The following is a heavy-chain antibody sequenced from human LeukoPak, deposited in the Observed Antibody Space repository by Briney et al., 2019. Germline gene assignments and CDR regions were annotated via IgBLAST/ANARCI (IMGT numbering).Heavy chain of an antibody. CDR1: GFTFGDYA. D-gene: IGHD1-26*01. CDR2: IRSKPYGGTT. CDR3: SRGVIVGTTRDY. Sequence: GGSLRLSCTASGFTFGDYAMSWVRQAPGKGLEWVSLIRSKPYGGTTEYAASVKGRFTISRDDSKSTAYLQMDSLKIEDTAVYYCSRGVIVGTTRDYWGQGTLVTVSS. V-gene: IGHV3-49*04. J-gene: IGHJ4*02.